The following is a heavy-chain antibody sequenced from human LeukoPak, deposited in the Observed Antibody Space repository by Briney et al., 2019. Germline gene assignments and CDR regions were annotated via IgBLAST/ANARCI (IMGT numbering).Heavy chain of an antibody. J-gene: IGHJ4*02. CDR3: AREGAYGDFEY. V-gene: IGHV1-18*01. D-gene: IGHD4-17*01. CDR2: ISAYNGNT. CDR1: GYTFNRYG. Sequence: GASVKVSCKASGYTFNRYGISWVRQAPGQGLEWMGWISAYNGNTNYAQKVQGRVTMTTNTSTSTAYMELRSPRSDDTAVYYCAREGAYGDFEYWGQGTLVTVSS.